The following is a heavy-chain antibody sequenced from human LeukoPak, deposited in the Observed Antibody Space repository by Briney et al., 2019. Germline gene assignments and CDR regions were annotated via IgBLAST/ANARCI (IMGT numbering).Heavy chain of an antibody. D-gene: IGHD5-18*01. CDR2: ISGYNANT. V-gene: IGHV1-18*01. CDR1: GYTFTSYG. J-gene: IGHJ4*02. Sequence: ASVKVSCKASGYTFTSYGITWVRQAPGQGLEWMGWISGYNANTNYAQKLQGRVTMTTDTSTSTAYMELRSLRSDDTAVYYCARDSLMGYSYGKTDYWGQGTLVTVSS. CDR3: ARDSLMGYSYGKTDY.